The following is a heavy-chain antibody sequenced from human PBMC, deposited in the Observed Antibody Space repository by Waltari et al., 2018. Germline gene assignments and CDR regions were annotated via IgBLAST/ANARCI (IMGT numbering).Heavy chain of an antibody. J-gene: IGHJ6*02. CDR3: ARDLVRGAPPYTMDV. CDR1: GFTFSSYW. CDR2: MKYGCIEQ. Sequence: EERLVESGGGLVQPGGSLRLSCAASGFTFSSYWMSWVRPAPGEGVEWVALMKYGCIEQYYMDSVRGRVTISRDNAKNSLYLQMHGLRAEDSAIYYCARDLVRGAPPYTMDVWGQGTTVTVSS. V-gene: IGHV3-7*01. D-gene: IGHD3-10*01.